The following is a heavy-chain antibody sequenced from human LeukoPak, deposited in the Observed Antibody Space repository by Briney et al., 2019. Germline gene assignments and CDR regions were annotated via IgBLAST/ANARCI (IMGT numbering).Heavy chain of an antibody. D-gene: IGHD1-7*01. CDR2: MNPNSGNT. Sequence: ASVKVSCKASGYTFTSYDINWVRQATGQGLEWMGWMNPNSGNTGYAQKFQGRVTMTRNTSISTAYMELSSLRSEDTAVHYCARDITGTTVYDYWGQGTLVTVSS. V-gene: IGHV1-8*01. CDR3: ARDITGTTVYDY. CDR1: GYTFTSYD. J-gene: IGHJ4*02.